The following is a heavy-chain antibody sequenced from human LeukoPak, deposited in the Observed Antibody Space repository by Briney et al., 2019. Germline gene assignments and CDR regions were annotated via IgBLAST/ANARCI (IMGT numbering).Heavy chain of an antibody. Sequence: TGGSLRLSCAASGFTFSSYSMNWVRQAPGKGLEWVSSISSSSSYIYYADSVKGRFTISRDNAKNSLYLQMNSLGAEDTAVYYCARDFSDDTAMVVDYWGQGTLVTVSS. CDR3: ARDFSDDTAMVVDY. CDR1: GFTFSSYS. CDR2: ISSSSSYI. D-gene: IGHD5-18*01. V-gene: IGHV3-21*01. J-gene: IGHJ4*02.